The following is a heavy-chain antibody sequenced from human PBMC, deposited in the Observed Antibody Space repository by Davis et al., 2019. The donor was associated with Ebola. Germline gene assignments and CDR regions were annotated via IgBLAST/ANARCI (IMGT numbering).Heavy chain of an antibody. J-gene: IGHJ4*02. Sequence: HTGGSLRLSCAASGFTFSSYWMHWVRQAPGKGLVWVSRINSDGSSTSYADSVKGRFTISRDNAKNTLYLQMNSLRAEDTAVYYCARVGGYYRTDLDYCGQGTLVTVSS. CDR1: GFTFSSYW. CDR2: INSDGSST. D-gene: IGHD3-22*01. CDR3: ARVGGYYRTDLDY. V-gene: IGHV3-74*01.